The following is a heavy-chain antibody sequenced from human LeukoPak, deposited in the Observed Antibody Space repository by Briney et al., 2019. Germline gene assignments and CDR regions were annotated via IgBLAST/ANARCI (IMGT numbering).Heavy chain of an antibody. CDR2: MNPNSGNT. CDR3: AIGERELKY. V-gene: IGHV1-8*01. Sequence: GASVKVSCKASGNTFSSYDINWVRQATGQGLEWMGWMNPNSGNTGYVRKFQGRVTMTRNTSIRTVYMELSSLRSEDTAVYYCAIGERELKYWGQGTLVTVSS. J-gene: IGHJ4*02. CDR1: GNTFSSYD. D-gene: IGHD1-26*01.